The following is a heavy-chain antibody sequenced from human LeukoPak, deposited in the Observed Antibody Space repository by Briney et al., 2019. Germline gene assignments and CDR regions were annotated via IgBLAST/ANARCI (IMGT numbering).Heavy chain of an antibody. D-gene: IGHD3-22*01. V-gene: IGHV3-7*01. CDR3: AIPSSYDGSRYYHAY. Sequence: GGSLRLSCAVSGFSIGANTVTWARQAPGKGLKWLANTSPDGGEDYYVDLVRGRFTISRDNARNSLYLQMNSLRADDTAVYYCAIPSSYDGSRYYHAYWGQGTLVSVSS. J-gene: IGHJ4*02. CDR2: TSPDGGED. CDR1: GFSIGANT.